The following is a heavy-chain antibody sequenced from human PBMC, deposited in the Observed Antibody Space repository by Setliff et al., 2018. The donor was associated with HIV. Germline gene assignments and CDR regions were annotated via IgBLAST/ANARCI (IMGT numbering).Heavy chain of an antibody. Sequence: SETLSLTCTVSGGSISSGGYYWSWIRQHPGKGLAWIGYIYYSGSTYYNPSLKSLVTISVDTSKNQFSLKLSSVTAADTAVYYCARARGGCSGGSCPAHHYYYYMDVWGKGTTVTVSS. V-gene: IGHV4-31*01. J-gene: IGHJ6*03. D-gene: IGHD2-15*01. CDR3: ARARGGCSGGSCPAHHYYYYMDV. CDR2: IYYSGST. CDR1: GGSISSGGYY.